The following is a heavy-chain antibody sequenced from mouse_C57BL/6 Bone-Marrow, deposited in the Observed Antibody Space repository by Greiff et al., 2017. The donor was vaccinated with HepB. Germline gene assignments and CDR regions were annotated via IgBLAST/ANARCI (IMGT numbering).Heavy chain of an antibody. CDR1: GFTFSSYA. V-gene: IGHV5-9-1*02. Sequence: EVKLVESGEGLVKPGGSLKLSCAASGFTFSSYAMSWVRQTPEKRLEWVAYISSGGDYIYYADTVKGRFTISRDNARNTLYLQMSSLKSEDTAMYYCTRDDGDYVVSYYAMDYWGQGTSVTVSS. CDR2: ISSGGDYI. D-gene: IGHD2-3*01. J-gene: IGHJ4*01. CDR3: TRDDGDYVVSYYAMDY.